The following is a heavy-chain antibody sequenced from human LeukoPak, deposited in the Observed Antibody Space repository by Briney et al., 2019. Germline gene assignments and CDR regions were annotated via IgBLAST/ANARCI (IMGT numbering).Heavy chain of an antibody. CDR1: GGTFSSYA. V-gene: IGHV1-69*05. J-gene: IGHJ4*02. Sequence: SVKVSCKASGGTFSSYAISWVRQAPGQGLEWMGGIIPIFGTANYAQKFQGRVTITTDESTSTAYMELSSPRSEDTAVYYCARLYYYDSSDYWGQGTLVTVSS. CDR2: IIPIFGTA. D-gene: IGHD3-22*01. CDR3: ARLYYYDSSDY.